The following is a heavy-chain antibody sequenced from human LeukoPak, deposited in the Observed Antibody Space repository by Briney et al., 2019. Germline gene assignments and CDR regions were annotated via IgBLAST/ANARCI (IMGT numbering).Heavy chain of an antibody. CDR2: IYITGST. D-gene: IGHD4-23*01. Sequence: SGTLSLTCTVSGXSISSYYWSWIRQPAGKGLEWIGRIYITGSTNYNPSLKSRVTMSVDTSKNQFSLKLISMTAADTTVYYCARPAYGGGPDAFDIWGQGIMVTVSS. CDR3: ARPAYGGGPDAFDI. V-gene: IGHV4-4*07. J-gene: IGHJ3*02. CDR1: GXSISSYY.